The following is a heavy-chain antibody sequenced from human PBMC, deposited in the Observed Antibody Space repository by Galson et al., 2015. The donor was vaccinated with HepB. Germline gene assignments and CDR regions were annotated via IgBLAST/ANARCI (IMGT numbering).Heavy chain of an antibody. Sequence: SVKVSCKASGGTFSSYAISWVRQAPGQGLEWMGGIIPIFGTANYAQKFQGRVTITADESTSTAYMELSSLRSEDTAVYYCARVITIFGVDYYYGMDVWGQGTTVTVSS. J-gene: IGHJ6*02. CDR2: IIPIFGTA. CDR3: ARVITIFGVDYYYGMDV. V-gene: IGHV1-69*13. CDR1: GGTFSSYA. D-gene: IGHD3-3*01.